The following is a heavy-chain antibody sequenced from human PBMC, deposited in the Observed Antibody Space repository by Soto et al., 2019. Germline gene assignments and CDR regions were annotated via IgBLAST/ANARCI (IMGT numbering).Heavy chain of an antibody. D-gene: IGHD6-19*01. J-gene: IGHJ1*01. V-gene: IGHV3-9*01. CDR1: GFTFDDYA. CDR2: ISWNSGSI. Sequence: EVQLVESGGGLVQPGRSLRLSCAASGFTFDDYAMHWVRQAPGKGLEWVSGISWNSGSIGYADSVKGRFTISRDNGHNSLYLQMNSLRAEDTALYYCAKDGRAVAGSLRAGYFQHWGQGTLVTVFS. CDR3: AKDGRAVAGSLRAGYFQH.